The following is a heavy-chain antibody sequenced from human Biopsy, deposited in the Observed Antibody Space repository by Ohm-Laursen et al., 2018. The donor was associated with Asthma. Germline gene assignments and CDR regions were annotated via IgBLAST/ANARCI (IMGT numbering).Heavy chain of an antibody. J-gene: IGHJ4*02. CDR2: IDWEEDK. Sequence: PTQTLTLTCSFSGFSLSSSGANVNWIRQPPGKALEWLARIDWEEDKFYKTSLRTRLTISKGSSEDQVVLTMTNMGPVDTATYYCTRHNDYWGPGILVTVSS. CDR3: TRHNDY. V-gene: IGHV2-70*04. D-gene: IGHD1-14*01. CDR1: GFSLSSSGAN.